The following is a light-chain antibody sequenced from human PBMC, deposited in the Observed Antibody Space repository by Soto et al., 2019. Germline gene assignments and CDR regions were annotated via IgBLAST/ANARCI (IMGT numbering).Light chain of an antibody. V-gene: IGKV4-1*01. CDR2: WAS. CDR1: QSVLYSSNNKNY. Sequence: VMTQSPDSLAVSMGERATINCKSSQSVLYSSNNKNYLAWYQQRPGQPPKLLIYWASTRESGVPDRFSGSGSGTDFTLTITSLQAEDVAVYYCQQYESTPPTFGQGTKVDIK. CDR3: QQYESTPPT. J-gene: IGKJ2*01.